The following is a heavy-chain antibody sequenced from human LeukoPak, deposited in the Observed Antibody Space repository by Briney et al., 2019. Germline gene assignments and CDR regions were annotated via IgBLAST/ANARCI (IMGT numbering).Heavy chain of an antibody. J-gene: IGHJ5*01. CDR2: INPNSGGT. V-gene: IGHV1-2*02. CDR3: ARPWEITMSERSYNWFDS. D-gene: IGHD1-26*01. Sequence: ASVKVSCKASGYTFTAYYIHWVRQAPGQGLEWMGRINPNSGGTNYAQKFQGRVTMPRDTSISTAYMELSRLRSDDTAVYYCARPWEITMSERSYNWFDSWGQGTLVTVSS. CDR1: GYTFTAYY.